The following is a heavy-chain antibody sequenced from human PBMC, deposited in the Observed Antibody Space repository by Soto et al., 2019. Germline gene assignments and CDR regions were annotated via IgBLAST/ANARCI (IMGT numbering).Heavy chain of an antibody. CDR2: ISGSGGST. Sequence: GGSLRLSCAASGFTFSSYAMSCVRKAPGKGLEWVSAISGSGGSTYYADSVKGRFTISRDNSKNTLYLQMNSLRAEDTAVYYCAKFSHDYGDYYYYGMDVWGQGTTVTVSS. CDR1: GFTFSSYA. V-gene: IGHV3-23*01. J-gene: IGHJ6*02. D-gene: IGHD4-17*01. CDR3: AKFSHDYGDYYYYGMDV.